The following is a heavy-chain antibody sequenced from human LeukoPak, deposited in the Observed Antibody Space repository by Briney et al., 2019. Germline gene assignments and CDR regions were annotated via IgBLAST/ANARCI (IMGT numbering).Heavy chain of an antibody. Sequence: PSETLSLTCTVSGGSISSYYWSWIRQPAGKGLEWIGRIYTSGSTNYNPSLKSRVTMSVDTSKNQVSLKLSSVTAADTAVYYCARDRYYDFWSGYYYPYFDYWGQGTLVTVSS. CDR2: IYTSGST. J-gene: IGHJ4*02. V-gene: IGHV4-4*07. CDR1: GGSISSYY. CDR3: ARDRYYDFWSGYYYPYFDY. D-gene: IGHD3-3*01.